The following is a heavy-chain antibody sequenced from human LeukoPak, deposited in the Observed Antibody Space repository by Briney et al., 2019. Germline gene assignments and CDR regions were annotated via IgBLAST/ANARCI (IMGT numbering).Heavy chain of an antibody. CDR2: IYYSGST. CDR1: GGSISGAISRYY. J-gene: IGHJ1*01. D-gene: IGHD3-22*01. Sequence: SETLSLTCTVSGGSISGAISRYYWNWIRQPPGKGLEWIGYIYYSGSTNYNTSLKSRVTMSVATSKNQFSLKMSSVTAADTAMYYCARFLYYYDSSGYYRDWGEGTLVTVSS. CDR3: ARFLYYYDSSGYYRD. V-gene: IGHV4-61*01.